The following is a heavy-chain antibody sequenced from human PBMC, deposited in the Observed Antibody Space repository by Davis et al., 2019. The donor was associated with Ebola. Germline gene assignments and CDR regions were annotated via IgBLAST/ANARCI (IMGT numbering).Heavy chain of an antibody. V-gene: IGHV3-23*01. Sequence: PGGSLRLSCAASGFTFSSYAMSWVRQAPGKGLEWVSAISGSGGSTYYADSVKGRFTISRDNSKNTLYLQMNSLRAEDTAVYYCARGSGTGTTLALLGPFDYWGQGTLVTVSS. CDR1: GFTFSSYA. CDR2: ISGSGGST. CDR3: ARGSGTGTTLALLGPFDY. D-gene: IGHD1-7*01. J-gene: IGHJ4*02.